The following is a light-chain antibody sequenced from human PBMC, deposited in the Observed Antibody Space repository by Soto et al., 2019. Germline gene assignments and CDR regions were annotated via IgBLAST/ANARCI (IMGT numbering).Light chain of an antibody. CDR1: QSISSY. V-gene: IGKV1-39*01. Sequence: DIQRNQSPSSLSASVGDRVTITCRASQSISSYLNWYQQKPGKAPKLLIYAASSLQSGVPSRFSGSGSGTDFTLTISSLQPEDFATYYCQQRYSTPLTFGGGTKVEIK. J-gene: IGKJ4*01. CDR3: QQRYSTPLT. CDR2: AAS.